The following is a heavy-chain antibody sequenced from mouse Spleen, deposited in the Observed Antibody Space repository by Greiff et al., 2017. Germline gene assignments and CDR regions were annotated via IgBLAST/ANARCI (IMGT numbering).Heavy chain of an antibody. CDR1: GFTFSSYA. J-gene: IGHJ2*01. CDR3: ARRAIYYDYDDYFDY. V-gene: IGHV5-9-3*01. D-gene: IGHD2-4*01. Sequence: EVQGVESGGGLVKPGGSLKLSCAASGFTFSSYAMSWVRQTPEKRLEWVATISSGGSYTYYPDSVKGRFTISRDNAKNTLYLQMSSLRSEDTAMYYCARRAIYYDYDDYFDYWGQGTTLTDSS. CDR2: ISSGGSYT.